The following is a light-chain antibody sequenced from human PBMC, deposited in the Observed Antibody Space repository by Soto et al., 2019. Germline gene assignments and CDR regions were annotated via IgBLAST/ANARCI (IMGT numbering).Light chain of an antibody. Sequence: QSALTQPASVSGSPGQSITISCAGTSSDIGGSNYVSWYQQHPGKAPKLMIYGVSNRPSGVSNRFSCSKSGNTASLTISGHQAEDEADYFCYSSRSSSSTLYVFGTGTQLTVL. CDR1: SSDIGGSNY. V-gene: IGLV2-14*03. CDR3: YSSRSSSSTLYV. CDR2: GVS. J-gene: IGLJ1*01.